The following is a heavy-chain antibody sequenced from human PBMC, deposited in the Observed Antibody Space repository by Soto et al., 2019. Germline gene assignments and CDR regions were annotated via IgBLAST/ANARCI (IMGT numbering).Heavy chain of an antibody. Sequence: SETLSLTCTVSGGSISSSSYYWGWIRQPPGKGLEWIGSIYYSGSTYYNPSLKSRVTISVDTSRNQFSLKLSSVTAADTAVYYCARLWFGEFGYWRQGTLVTVSS. CDR2: IYYSGST. V-gene: IGHV4-39*01. CDR1: GGSISSSSYY. D-gene: IGHD3-10*01. CDR3: ARLWFGEFGY. J-gene: IGHJ4*02.